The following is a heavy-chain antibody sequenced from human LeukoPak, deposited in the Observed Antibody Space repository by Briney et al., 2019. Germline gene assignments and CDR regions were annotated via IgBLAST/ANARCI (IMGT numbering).Heavy chain of an antibody. CDR1: GFTFSSYG. D-gene: IGHD6-19*01. CDR2: ISYDGSNK. V-gene: IGHV3-30*18. CDR3: AKEYSGWYNY. J-gene: IGHJ4*02. Sequence: PGGSLRLSCAASGFTFSSYGMHWVRQAPGKGLEWVAVISYDGSNKYYADSVKGRFTISRDNSKNTLYLQMNSLRAEDTAVYYCAKEYSGWYNYWGQGTLVTVSS.